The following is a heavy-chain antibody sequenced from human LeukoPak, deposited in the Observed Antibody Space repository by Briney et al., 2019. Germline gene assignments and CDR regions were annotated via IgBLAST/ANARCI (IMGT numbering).Heavy chain of an antibody. CDR3: ARGGLVVAETPCFDY. J-gene: IGHJ4*02. V-gene: IGHV3-30-3*01. D-gene: IGHD2-15*01. CDR1: GFIFSTYS. CDR2: ISYDGANK. Sequence: GGSLRLSCAASGFIFSTYSMHWVRQAPGKGLEWVAVISYDGANKYYADSVKGRFTISRDNSRNTLYLQMNSLRDEDTAIYHCARGGLVVAETPCFDYWGQGTLVAVSS.